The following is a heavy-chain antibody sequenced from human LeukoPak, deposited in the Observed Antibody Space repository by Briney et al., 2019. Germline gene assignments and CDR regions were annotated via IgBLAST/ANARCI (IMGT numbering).Heavy chain of an antibody. CDR2: IDPSDSYT. CDR3: ARHEDLDILTGYYSEANAFDI. J-gene: IGHJ3*02. D-gene: IGHD3-9*01. V-gene: IGHV5-10-1*01. CDR1: GYSFTSYW. Sequence: GESLRISCKGSGYSFTSYWISWVRQMPGKGLEWMGRIDPSDSYTNYSPSFQGHVTISADKSISTAYVQWSSLKASDTAMYYCARHEDLDILTGYYSEANAFDIWGQGTMVTVSS.